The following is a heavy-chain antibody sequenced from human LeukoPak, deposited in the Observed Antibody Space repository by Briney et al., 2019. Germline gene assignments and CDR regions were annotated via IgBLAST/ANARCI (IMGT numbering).Heavy chain of an antibody. V-gene: IGHV3-23*01. CDR1: GFTVSSNY. Sequence: GGSLRLSCAASGFTVSSNYLSWVRQAPGKGLEWVSAISGSGGSTYYADSVKGRFTISRDNSKNTLYLQMNSLRAEDTAVYYCAKETYITMVRAIDYWGQGTLVTVSS. J-gene: IGHJ4*02. D-gene: IGHD3-10*01. CDR2: ISGSGGST. CDR3: AKETYITMVRAIDY.